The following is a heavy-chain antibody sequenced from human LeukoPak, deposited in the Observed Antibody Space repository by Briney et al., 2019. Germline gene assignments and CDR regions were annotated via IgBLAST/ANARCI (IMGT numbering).Heavy chain of an antibody. V-gene: IGHV3-33*08. CDR1: GFTFSRYG. J-gene: IGHJ3*02. CDR2: IWYDGSNK. D-gene: IGHD3-10*01. Sequence: GGSLRLSCAASGFTFSRYGMHWVRQAPGKGLEWVAVIWYDGSNKYYADSVKGRFTISRDNSKNTLYLQMNSLRAEDTAVYNCARELTRAFDIWRQGTMVTVSS. CDR3: ARELTRAFDI.